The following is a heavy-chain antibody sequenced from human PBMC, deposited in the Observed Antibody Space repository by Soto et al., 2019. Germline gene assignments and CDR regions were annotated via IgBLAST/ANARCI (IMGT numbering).Heavy chain of an antibody. CDR1: GYTLTELS. V-gene: IGHV1-24*01. D-gene: IGHD3-22*01. Sequence: EASVKVSCKVSGYTLTELSMHWVRQAPGKGLEWMGGFDPEDGETIYAQKFQGRVTMTEDTSTDTAYMELSSLRSEDTAVYYCATAPTYYYDSSGYYYFDYWGQGTLVTVSS. CDR2: FDPEDGET. J-gene: IGHJ4*02. CDR3: ATAPTYYYDSSGYYYFDY.